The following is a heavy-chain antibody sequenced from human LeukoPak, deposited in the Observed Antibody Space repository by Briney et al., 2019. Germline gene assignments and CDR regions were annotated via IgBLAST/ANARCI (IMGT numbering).Heavy chain of an antibody. Sequence: GGSLRLSCAASGFTFSSYAMSWVRQAPGRGLEWVSAISGSGGSKYYADSVKGRFTISRDNSKNTLYLQMNSLRAEDTAVYYCAKDVYYDFWSGYYFDYWGQGTLVTVSS. J-gene: IGHJ4*02. V-gene: IGHV3-23*01. CDR2: ISGSGGSK. CDR1: GFTFSSYA. CDR3: AKDVYYDFWSGYYFDY. D-gene: IGHD3-3*01.